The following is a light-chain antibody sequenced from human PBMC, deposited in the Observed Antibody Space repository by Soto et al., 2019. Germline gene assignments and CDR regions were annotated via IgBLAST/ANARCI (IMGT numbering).Light chain of an antibody. Sequence: DIVMTQSPDSLAVSLGERATINCKSSQSVLYSSINKNYLAWYQQKPGQPPKLLIYWASTRESGVPDRFSGSGSGTDFTLTITSLQADDVAVYYCQQYYSTPPTFGQGTKVEIK. CDR2: WAS. V-gene: IGKV4-1*01. CDR3: QQYYSTPPT. CDR1: QSVLYSSINKNY. J-gene: IGKJ1*01.